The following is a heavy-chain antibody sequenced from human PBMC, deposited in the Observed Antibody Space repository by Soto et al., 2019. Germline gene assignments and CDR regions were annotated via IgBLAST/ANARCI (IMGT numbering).Heavy chain of an antibody. V-gene: IGHV1-69*12. CDR3: ASCGGDCYSPNFDY. CDR1: GGTFSSYA. CDR2: IIPIFGTA. J-gene: IGHJ4*02. D-gene: IGHD2-21*02. Sequence: QVQLVQSGAEVKKPGSSVKVSCKASGGTFSSYAISWVRQAPGQGLEWMGGIIPIFGTANYAQKFQGRVTITADEXXSTAYMELSSLRSEDTAVYYCASCGGDCYSPNFDYWGQGTLVTVSS.